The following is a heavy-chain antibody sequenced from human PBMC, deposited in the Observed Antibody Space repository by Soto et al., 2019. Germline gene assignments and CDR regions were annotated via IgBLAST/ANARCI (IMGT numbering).Heavy chain of an antibody. Sequence: VGSLRLSCSGSGFTVSSFGMHWVRQAPGRGLEHVSTLSSNGIGTYYADSVKGRFTFSRDTSKNTLYLQMSSLRTEDTAVYYCVKDMGQAAVGIRYPYGLDVWGLGTTVTVSS. CDR2: LSSNGIGT. CDR3: VKDMGQAAVGIRYPYGLDV. V-gene: IGHV3-64D*06. D-gene: IGHD6-13*01. J-gene: IGHJ6*02. CDR1: GFTVSSFG.